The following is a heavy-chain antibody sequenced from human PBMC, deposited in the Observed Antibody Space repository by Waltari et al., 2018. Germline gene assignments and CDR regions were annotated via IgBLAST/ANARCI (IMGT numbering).Heavy chain of an antibody. CDR2: IYYSGST. CDR3: ARGLIYRKLALTY. CDR1: GGSISSSSYY. Sequence: QLQLQESGPGLVKPSETLSLTCTVSGGSISSSSYYWGWLRQPPGKGLEWIGSIYYSGSTYYNPSLKSRVTISVDTSKNQFSLKLSSVTAADTAVYYCARGLIYRKLALTYWGQGTLVTVSS. J-gene: IGHJ4*02. V-gene: IGHV4-39*07. D-gene: IGHD1-7*01.